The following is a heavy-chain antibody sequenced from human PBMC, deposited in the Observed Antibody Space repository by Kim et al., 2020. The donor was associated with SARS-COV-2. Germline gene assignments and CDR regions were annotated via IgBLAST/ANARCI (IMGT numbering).Heavy chain of an antibody. CDR1: GFTFSSYS. Sequence: GGSLRLSCAASGFTFSSYSMNWVRQAPGKGLEWVSSISSSSSYIYYADSVKGRFTISRDNAKNSLYLQMNSLRAEDTAVYYCARSGGGSCSGGSCYSVYWGQGTLVTVSS. D-gene: IGHD2-15*01. CDR3: ARSGGGSCSGGSCYSVY. V-gene: IGHV3-21*01. CDR2: ISSSSSYI. J-gene: IGHJ4*02.